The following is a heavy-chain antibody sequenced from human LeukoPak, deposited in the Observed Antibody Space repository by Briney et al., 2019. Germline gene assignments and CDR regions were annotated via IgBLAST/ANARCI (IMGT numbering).Heavy chain of an antibody. D-gene: IGHD6-6*01. CDR1: GHTFTSYD. Sequence: ASVKVSCKASGHTFTSYDINWVRQATGQGLEWMGWMNPNSGNTGYAQKFQGRVTMTRNTSISTAYMELSSLRSEDTAVYYCAREGEYSSSSGTYNWFDPWGQGTLVTVSS. V-gene: IGHV1-8*01. CDR2: MNPNSGNT. J-gene: IGHJ5*02. CDR3: AREGEYSSSSGTYNWFDP.